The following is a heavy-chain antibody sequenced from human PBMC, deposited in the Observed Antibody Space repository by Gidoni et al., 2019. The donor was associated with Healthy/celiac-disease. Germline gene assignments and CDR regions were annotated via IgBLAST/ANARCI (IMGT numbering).Heavy chain of an antibody. CDR1: GYTFTSSD. Sequence: QVQLVPSGAEVQKPGASVKVSCKASGYTFTSSDINWVRQATGQGLEWMGWMNPHSGNTGYAQKFQGRGTMTRNNSISTAFMELNSLRSDDTAVYYCARSGVPNYLLTTFWDYWGQGTLVTVSS. D-gene: IGHD4-4*01. V-gene: IGHV1-8*01. CDR3: ARSGVPNYLLTTFWDY. J-gene: IGHJ4*02. CDR2: MNPHSGNT.